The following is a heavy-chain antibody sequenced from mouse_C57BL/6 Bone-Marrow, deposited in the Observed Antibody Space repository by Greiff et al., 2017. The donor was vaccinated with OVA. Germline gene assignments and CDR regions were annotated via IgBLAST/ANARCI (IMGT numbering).Heavy chain of an antibody. CDR2: INSDGGST. Sequence: EVHLVESGGGLVQPGESLKLSCESTEYDFPSHDMSWVRKTPEKRLELVAAINSDGGSTYYPDTMESRFIISRDNTKKTLYLQMSSLRSEDTALYYYARQVYYGYDNWYCDVWGTGTTVTVSS. J-gene: IGHJ1*03. V-gene: IGHV5-2*01. CDR1: EYDFPSHD. CDR3: ARQVYYGYDNWYCDV. D-gene: IGHD2-2*01.